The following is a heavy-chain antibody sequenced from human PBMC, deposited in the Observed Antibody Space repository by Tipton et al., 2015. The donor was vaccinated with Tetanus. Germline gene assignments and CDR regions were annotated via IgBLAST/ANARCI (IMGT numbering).Heavy chain of an antibody. CDR2: TYYRSRWQT. J-gene: IGHJ3*02. CDR3: ARQKDNGFDI. Sequence: PGLVKPSQTLSLTCAISGDNVSNKSTTWNWIRQPPSRGLEWLGRTYYRSRWQTEYAPSVQGRLTINPDTTKRQFSLHLNSVTPEDTAVYYCARQKDNGFDIWGQGTMVSVSS. CDR1: GDNVSNKSTT. V-gene: IGHV6-1*01.